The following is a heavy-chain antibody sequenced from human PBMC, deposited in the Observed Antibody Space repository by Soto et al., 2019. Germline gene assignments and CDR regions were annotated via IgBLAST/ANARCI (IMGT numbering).Heavy chain of an antibody. J-gene: IGHJ4*02. CDR1: GASINSGDYY. Sequence: PSETLSLTCTVSGASINSGDYYWNWIRQPPGKGLEWIGYIYFGGNTNYNPSLKSRVTISVDTSKNQFSLKLSSVTAADTAVYFCAKDGFFGRSGYFDYWGQGTLVTVSS. D-gene: IGHD3-3*01. CDR2: IYFGGNT. V-gene: IGHV4-30-4*01. CDR3: AKDGFFGRSGYFDY.